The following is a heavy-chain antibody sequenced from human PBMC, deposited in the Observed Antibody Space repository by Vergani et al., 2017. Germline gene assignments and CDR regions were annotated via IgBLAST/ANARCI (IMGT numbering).Heavy chain of an antibody. V-gene: IGHV5-51*01. CDR3: ARLYGRDSSGSKYFDY. Sequence: EVQLVQSAAEVKQPGESLKISCQISGYSFTNYWIGWVRQMPGKGLEWMGIIHPADSDTRYSPSFQGQVTISVDKSISTAYLQRSSLRASDSAMYYCARLYGRDSSGSKYFDYWGQGTLVTVSS. J-gene: IGHJ4*02. D-gene: IGHD3-22*01. CDR1: GYSFTNYW. CDR2: IHPADSDT.